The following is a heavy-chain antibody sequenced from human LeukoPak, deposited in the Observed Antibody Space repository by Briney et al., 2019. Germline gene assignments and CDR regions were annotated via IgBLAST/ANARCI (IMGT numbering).Heavy chain of an antibody. Sequence: ASVKVSCKASGGTFSSYAISWVRQATGQGLEWMGWMNPNSGNTGYAQKFQGRVTMTRNTSISTAYMELSSLRSEDTAVYYCARFPWGGVLVRGVLWGQGTLVTVSS. CDR1: GGTFSSYA. V-gene: IGHV1-8*02. D-gene: IGHD3-10*01. CDR2: MNPNSGNT. CDR3: ARFPWGGVLVRGVL. J-gene: IGHJ4*02.